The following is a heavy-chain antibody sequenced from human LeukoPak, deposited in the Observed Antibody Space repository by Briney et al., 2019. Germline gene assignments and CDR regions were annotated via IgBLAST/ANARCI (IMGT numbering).Heavy chain of an antibody. CDR2: IYSSGST. D-gene: IGHD5-12*01. Sequence: GSLRLSCAASGFTFSSYGMHWVRQPPGKGLEWIGSIYSSGSTYYNPSLRSRVTISVDTSKNQFSLKLSSVTAADTAVYYCARSGSGYLRYYFDYWGQGTLVTVSS. J-gene: IGHJ4*02. CDR1: GFTFSSYG. CDR3: ARSGSGYLRYYFDY. V-gene: IGHV4-39*07.